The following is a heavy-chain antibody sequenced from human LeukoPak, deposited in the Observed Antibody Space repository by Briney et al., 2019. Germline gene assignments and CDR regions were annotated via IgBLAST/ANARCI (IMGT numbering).Heavy chain of an antibody. CDR2: LYSGGGT. V-gene: IGHV3-53*01. Sequence: GGPLRLSCEASGFIVSSNSMSWVRQAPGKGLEWVSILYSGGGTDYADSVKGRFTISRDNSKNTLYLGMNSLRVEDTAVYYCAREYCSGGSCYRRQYYFDYWGQGTLVTVSS. CDR1: GFIVSSNS. J-gene: IGHJ4*02. CDR3: AREYCSGGSCYRRQYYFDY. D-gene: IGHD2-15*01.